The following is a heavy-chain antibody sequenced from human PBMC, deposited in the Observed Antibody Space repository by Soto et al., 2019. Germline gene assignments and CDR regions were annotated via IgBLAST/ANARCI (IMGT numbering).Heavy chain of an antibody. J-gene: IGHJ4*02. Sequence: PGGSLRLSCSASGFTFSYYAMYWVRQAPGKGLEYVSAISGNGGITYYADSVKDRFTISRDNSKNTLYLQMSSLRAEDTAVYYCAKGSYRPHDYWGQGTLVTVSS. CDR1: GFTFSYYA. D-gene: IGHD1-26*01. V-gene: IGHV3-64D*06. CDR2: ISGNGGIT. CDR3: AKGSYRPHDY.